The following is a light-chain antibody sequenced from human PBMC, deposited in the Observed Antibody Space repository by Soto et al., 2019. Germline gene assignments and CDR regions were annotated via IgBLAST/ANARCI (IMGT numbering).Light chain of an antibody. V-gene: IGLV2-14*01. CDR3: SSYTTSNSWV. J-gene: IGLJ3*02. Sequence: QSALTQPASVSGSPGQSITISCTGTNSDIGAYKYVSWYQQYPGKAPKLIIYEVINRPSGVSNRFSGSKSANSASLTISGLQAEDESHYYCSSYTTSNSWVFGGGTSSPS. CDR2: EVI. CDR1: NSDIGAYKY.